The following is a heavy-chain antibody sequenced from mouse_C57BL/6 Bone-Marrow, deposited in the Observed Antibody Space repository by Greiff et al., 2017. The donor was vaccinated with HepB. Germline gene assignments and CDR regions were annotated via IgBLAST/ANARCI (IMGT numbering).Heavy chain of an antibody. Sequence: QVQLKQSGAELARPGASVKMSCKASGYTFTSYTMHWVKQRPGQGLEWIGYINPSRGYTKYNQKFKDKATLTADKASSTAYMQLSSLTSEDSAVYYCAPLITTVVGGGYFDVWGTGTTVTVSS. CDR1: GYTFTSYT. D-gene: IGHD1-1*01. V-gene: IGHV1-4*01. J-gene: IGHJ1*03. CDR2: INPSRGYT. CDR3: APLITTVVGGGYFDV.